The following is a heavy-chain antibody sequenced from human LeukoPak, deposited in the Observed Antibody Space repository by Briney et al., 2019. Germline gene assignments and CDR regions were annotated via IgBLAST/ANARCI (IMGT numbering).Heavy chain of an antibody. V-gene: IGHV4-4*07. D-gene: IGHD1-26*01. CDR1: GASITICY. J-gene: IGHJ3*02. CDR2: LYTTGTT. CDR3: VRDGANWEEPNDAFDT. Sequence: PSETLSLTCAVSGASITICYWRWVRQSAGKGLEWIGRLYTTGTTNYNPYLKRRRTMSGASSKNQLSLTLTSVTAADTAVYYCVRDGANWEEPNDAFDTCGQGTLVTVSS.